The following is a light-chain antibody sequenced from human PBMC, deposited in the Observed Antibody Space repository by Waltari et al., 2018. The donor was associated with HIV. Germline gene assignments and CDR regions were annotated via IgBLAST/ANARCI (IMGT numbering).Light chain of an antibody. V-gene: IGLV2-11*01. CDR2: DVS. CDR3: CSYAGSSTWV. CDR1: SSDIGGYNH. J-gene: IGLJ3*02. Sequence: QSALTQPRSVSGSPGQSVTISCTATSSDIGGYNHVSWYQQHPGTAPKLMIYDVSQWPSGVPDRFSGSKSVNTASLTISGLQADDEADYYCCSYAGSSTWVFGGGTKLTVL.